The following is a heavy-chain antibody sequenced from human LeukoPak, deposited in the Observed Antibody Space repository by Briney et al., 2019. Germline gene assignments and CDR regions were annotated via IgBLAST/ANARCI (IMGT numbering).Heavy chain of an antibody. V-gene: IGHV3-7*01. CDR1: GFTFSAYW. Sequence: GGSLRLSCAASGFTFSAYWMSWVRQARGKGLEWVANIKQDGSEKNYVDSVKGRFTISRDNAKNSLYLQMNSLTAEDTAVYYCARTGGIRAVPGPYYFDHWGQGTLVTVSS. CDR3: ARTGGIRAVPGPYYFDH. D-gene: IGHD6-19*01. J-gene: IGHJ4*02. CDR2: IKQDGSEK.